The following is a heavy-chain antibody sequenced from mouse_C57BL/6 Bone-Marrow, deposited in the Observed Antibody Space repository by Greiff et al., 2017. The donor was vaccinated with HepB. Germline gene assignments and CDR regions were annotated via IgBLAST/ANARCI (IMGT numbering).Heavy chain of an antibody. CDR1: GYTFTSYW. Sequence: QVQLQQPGAELVRPGSSVKLSCKASGYTFTSYWMHWVKQRPIQGLEWIGNIDPSDSETHYNQKFKDKATLTADKSSSTAYMQLSSLTSEDSAVSSFASSWYGYTYAVDYWGQGTAVTVSS. CDR3: ASSWYGYTYAVDY. J-gene: IGHJ4*01. D-gene: IGHD2-2*01. V-gene: IGHV1-52*01. CDR2: IDPSDSET.